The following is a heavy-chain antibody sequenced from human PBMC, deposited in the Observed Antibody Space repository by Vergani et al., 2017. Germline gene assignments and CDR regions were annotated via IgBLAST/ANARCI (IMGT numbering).Heavy chain of an antibody. D-gene: IGHD6-19*01. CDR3: ARHSTVEWLVKLGWIDP. CDR2: IYYSGIT. Sequence: QLQLQESGPGLVKPSATLSLTCSVSGASIRSSNYYWGWIRQPPGKGLEWIASIYYSGITYHNPSLKSRVTISVDTSKNHFSLKLSSVTAADTAVYFCARHSTVEWLVKLGWIDPWGQGILVTVSS. CDR1: GASIRSSNYY. V-gene: IGHV4-39*01. J-gene: IGHJ5*02.